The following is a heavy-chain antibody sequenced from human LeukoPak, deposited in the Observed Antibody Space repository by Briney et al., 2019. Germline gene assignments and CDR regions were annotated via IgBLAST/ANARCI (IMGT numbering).Heavy chain of an antibody. V-gene: IGHV3-33*03. CDR3: ARVNWNDVLLPDY. Sequence: GGSLRLSCAASGFTFSSYGMHWVRQAPGKGLEWVAVIWYDGSNKYYADSVKGRFTISRDNAKNSLYLQMNSLRAEDTAVYYCARVNWNDVLLPDYWGQGTLVTVSS. J-gene: IGHJ4*02. CDR2: IWYDGSNK. CDR1: GFTFSSYG. D-gene: IGHD1-20*01.